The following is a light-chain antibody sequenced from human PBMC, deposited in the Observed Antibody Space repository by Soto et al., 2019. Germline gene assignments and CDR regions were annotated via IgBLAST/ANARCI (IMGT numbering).Light chain of an antibody. V-gene: IGKV4-1*01. CDR3: QQYYTTPIT. CDR2: WAS. CDR1: QSFLYSSNNKNY. J-gene: IGKJ5*01. Sequence: DSVRTHSPDSVAVSLGERATINCKSSQSFLYSSNNKNYLAWYQQKPGQPPKLVIYWASTRESGVPDRFSGSGSGTDFTLTVSSLQAEDVAVYYCQQYYTTPITFGQGTRLEI.